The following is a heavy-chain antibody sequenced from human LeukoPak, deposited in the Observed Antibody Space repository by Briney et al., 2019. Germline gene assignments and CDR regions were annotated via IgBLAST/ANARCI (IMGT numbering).Heavy chain of an antibody. D-gene: IGHD3-22*01. Sequence: GRSLRLSCAASGFTFSSYAMHWVSQAPGKGLEWEAFIWYDGSNKDYTDSVKGRFTISRDSAENRLHLRMNSLRAEDTAVYYCAKDYRGYYDSSAWDYWGQGTLVTVSS. CDR1: GFTFSSYA. CDR2: IWYDGSNK. CDR3: AKDYRGYYDSSAWDY. V-gene: IGHV3-33*06. J-gene: IGHJ4*02.